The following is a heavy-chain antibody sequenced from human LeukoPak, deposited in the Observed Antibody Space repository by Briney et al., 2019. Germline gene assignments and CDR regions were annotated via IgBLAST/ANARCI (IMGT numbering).Heavy chain of an antibody. J-gene: IGHJ6*04. CDR1: GFTFSSYA. D-gene: IGHD3-9*01. Sequence: GGSLRLSCAASGFTFSSYAINWVRQAPGKGLEWVSYISSSGSSIYYADSVKGRFTISRDNAKNSLYLQMNSLKTEDTAVYYCTTDIYNVWGKGTTVTISS. V-gene: IGHV3-48*03. CDR2: ISSSGSSI. CDR3: TTDIYNV.